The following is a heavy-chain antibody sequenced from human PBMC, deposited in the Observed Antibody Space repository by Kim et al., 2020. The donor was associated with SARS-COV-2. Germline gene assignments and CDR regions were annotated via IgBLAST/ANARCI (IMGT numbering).Heavy chain of an antibody. V-gene: IGHV3-21*01. CDR3: ARSATHYYDSSGYYPRHFGY. CDR1: GFTFSSYS. J-gene: IGHJ4*02. CDR2: ISSSSSYI. Sequence: GGSLRLSCAASGFTFSSYSMNWVRQAPGKGLEWVSSISSSSSYIYYADSVKGRFTISRDNAKNSLYLQMNSLRAEDTAVYYCARSATHYYDSSGYYPRHFGYWGQGTLVTVSS. D-gene: IGHD3-22*01.